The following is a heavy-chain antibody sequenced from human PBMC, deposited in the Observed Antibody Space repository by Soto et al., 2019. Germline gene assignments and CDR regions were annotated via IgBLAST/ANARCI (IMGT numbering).Heavy chain of an antibody. CDR2: IIPISGIT. V-gene: IGHV1-69*02. CDR1: GGTFGSYT. Sequence: SVKVSCKASGGTFGSYTITWVRQAPGQGLEWMGRIIPISGITNYVQKFQGRVTITADKSTSTAYMELSSLRSEDTAVYYCARGGYCSGGSCYQYFDYWGQGTMVTVSS. CDR3: ARGGYCSGGSCYQYFDY. J-gene: IGHJ4*02. D-gene: IGHD2-15*01.